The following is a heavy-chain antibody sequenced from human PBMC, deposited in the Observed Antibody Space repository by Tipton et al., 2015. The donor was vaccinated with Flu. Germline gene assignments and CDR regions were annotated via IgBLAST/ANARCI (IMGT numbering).Heavy chain of an antibody. Sequence: TLSLTCTVSGGSISSYYWSWIRQPPGKGLEWIGYIYYSGSTNYNPSLKSRVTISVDTSKNQFSLKLSSVTAADTAVYYCARRMAAASLGGDDAFDIWGQGTMVTVSS. J-gene: IGHJ3*02. D-gene: IGHD6-13*01. CDR2: IYYSGST. V-gene: IGHV4-59*08. CDR3: ARRMAAASLGGDDAFDI. CDR1: GGSISSYY.